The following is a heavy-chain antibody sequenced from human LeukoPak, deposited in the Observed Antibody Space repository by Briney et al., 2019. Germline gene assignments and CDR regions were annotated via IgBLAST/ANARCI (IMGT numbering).Heavy chain of an antibody. CDR2: IWYDGSNK. J-gene: IGHJ5*02. CDR3: AKDRVKRGTARPNWFDP. Sequence: GGSLRLSCAASGFTFSSYGMHWVRQAPGKGLEWVAVIWYDGSNKYYADSVKGRFTISRDNSKNTLYLQMNSLRAEDTAVYYCAKDRVKRGTARPNWFDPWGRGTLVTVSS. D-gene: IGHD6-6*01. V-gene: IGHV3-33*06. CDR1: GFTFSSYG.